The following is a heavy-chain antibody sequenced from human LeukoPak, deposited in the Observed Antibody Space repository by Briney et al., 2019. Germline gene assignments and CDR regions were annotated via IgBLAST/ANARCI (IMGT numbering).Heavy chain of an antibody. CDR1: GFTFSSYW. CDR2: IKQDGSEK. CDR3: ASPPLGYCDSTSRRFDY. J-gene: IGHJ4*02. D-gene: IGHD2-2*03. V-gene: IGHV3-7*01. Sequence: PGGSLRLSCAASGFTFSSYWMSWVRQAPGKGLEWVATIKQDGSEKYYVDSVKGRFTISRDNAKSSLYLQMNALRAEDTAVYFCASPPLGYCDSTSRRFDYWGQGTLVTVSS.